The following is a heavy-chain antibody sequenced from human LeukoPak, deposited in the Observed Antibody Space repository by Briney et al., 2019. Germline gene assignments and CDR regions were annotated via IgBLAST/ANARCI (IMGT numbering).Heavy chain of an antibody. CDR2: TSWNSGDI. D-gene: IGHD5-18*01. CDR3: TRVRGYSFSPFDH. Sequence: GGSLRLSCTASGFTFDDYAMHWVRQAPGKGLEWVSGTSWNSGDIDYADSVKGRFTISRDNAKNSLYLQMNSLRSVDTAFYYCTRVRGYSFSPFDHWGQGTLVTVSS. CDR1: GFTFDDYA. J-gene: IGHJ4*02. V-gene: IGHV3-9*01.